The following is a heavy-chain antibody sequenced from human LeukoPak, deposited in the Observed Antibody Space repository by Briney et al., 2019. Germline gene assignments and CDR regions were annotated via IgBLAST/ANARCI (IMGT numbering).Heavy chain of an antibody. Sequence: SETLSLTCTVSGGSISSSSYYWGWIRQPPGKGLEWIGNIYYSGSSYYNPSLKSRVTISVDTAKNQFSLKLSSVTAAETAVYYCARQGDDSSGYFQTYDYWGQGTLVTVSS. J-gene: IGHJ4*02. CDR1: GGSISSSSYY. CDR3: ARQGDDSSGYFQTYDY. V-gene: IGHV4-39*01. CDR2: IYYSGSS. D-gene: IGHD3-22*01.